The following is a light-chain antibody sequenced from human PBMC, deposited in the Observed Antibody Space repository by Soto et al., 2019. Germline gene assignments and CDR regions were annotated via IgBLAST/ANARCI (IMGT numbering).Light chain of an antibody. CDR2: DAS. V-gene: IGKV3-20*01. Sequence: EIVLTQSPGILSLSPGERATLSCRASQTVVNNFLAWYQQKPGQAPRLLVDDASRRAAGIPDRFSGGGFGTDFTLTINRLEPEDFAVYYCQQCATSPRTFGQGTKLEIK. CDR3: QQCATSPRT. CDR1: QTVVNNF. J-gene: IGKJ1*01.